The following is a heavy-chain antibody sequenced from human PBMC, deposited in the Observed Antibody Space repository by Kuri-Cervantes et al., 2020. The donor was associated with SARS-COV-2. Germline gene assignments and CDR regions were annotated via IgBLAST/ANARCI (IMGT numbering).Heavy chain of an antibody. D-gene: IGHD6-25*01. V-gene: IGHV4-39*07. J-gene: IGHJ4*02. Sequence: ETLSLTCTVSGGSISSSSYYWGWIRQPPGKGLEWIGSIYYSGSTYYNPSLKSRVTISVDTPKNQFSLKLSSVTAADTAVYYCARVAAGYFDYWGQGTLVTVSS. CDR3: ARVAAGYFDY. CDR2: IYYSGST. CDR1: GGSISSSSYY.